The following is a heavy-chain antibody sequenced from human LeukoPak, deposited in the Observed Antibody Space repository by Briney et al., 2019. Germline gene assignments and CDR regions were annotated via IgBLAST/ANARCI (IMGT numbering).Heavy chain of an antibody. J-gene: IGHJ4*02. D-gene: IGHD5-18*01. CDR2: ISWNSGSI. Sequence: GGSLRLSCAASGFTFDDYAMHWVRQAPGKGLEWVSGISWNSGSIGYADSVKGRFTISRDNAKNSLYLQMNSLRAEDMALYYCAKGGIQLWENPDYWGQGTLVTVSS. CDR3: AKGGIQLWENPDY. V-gene: IGHV3-9*03. CDR1: GFTFDDYA.